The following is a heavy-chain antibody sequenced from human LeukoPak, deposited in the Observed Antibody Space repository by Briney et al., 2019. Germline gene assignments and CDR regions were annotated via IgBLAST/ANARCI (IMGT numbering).Heavy chain of an antibody. CDR1: GFTFSNAW. D-gene: IGHD5-12*01. V-gene: IGHV3-15*01. Sequence: PGGSLRLSCAASGFTFSNAWMSWVRQAPGKGLEWVGRIKSKTDGGTTDYAAPVKGRFTISRDDSKNTLCLQMNSLKTEDTAVYYCTPEIVTTGPWDYWGQGTLVTVSS. CDR3: TPEIVTTGPWDY. CDR2: IKSKTDGGTT. J-gene: IGHJ4*02.